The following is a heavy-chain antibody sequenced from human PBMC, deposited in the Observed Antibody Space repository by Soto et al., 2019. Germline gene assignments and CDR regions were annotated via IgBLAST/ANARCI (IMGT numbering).Heavy chain of an antibody. Sequence: QVQLQESGPGLVKPSQTLSLTCNVSSGSISRGPYYWSWIRQHPGGGLEWIGYIYYSGSAYYNQSLETRVTMSIDTNKSHFSLNLISVTAADAAVYYCARGSMVRGVTHFDIWGHGTLVTVSS. CDR1: SGSISRGPYY. CDR3: ARGSMVRGVTHFDI. J-gene: IGHJ3*02. D-gene: IGHD3-10*01. V-gene: IGHV4-31*03. CDR2: IYYSGSA.